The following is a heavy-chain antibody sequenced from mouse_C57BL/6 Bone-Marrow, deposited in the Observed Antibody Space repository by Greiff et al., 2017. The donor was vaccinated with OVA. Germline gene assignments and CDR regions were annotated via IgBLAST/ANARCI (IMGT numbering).Heavy chain of an antibody. Sequence: VKLMESGAELVRPGTSVKVSCKASGYAFTNYLIEWVKQRPGQGLEWIGVINPGSGGTNYNEKFKGKATLTADKSSSTAYMQLSSLESEDSAVYFCARWGYYGFAYWGQGTLVTVSA. D-gene: IGHD2-3*01. CDR3: ARWGYYGFAY. CDR2: INPGSGGT. CDR1: GYAFTNYL. V-gene: IGHV1-54*01. J-gene: IGHJ3*01.